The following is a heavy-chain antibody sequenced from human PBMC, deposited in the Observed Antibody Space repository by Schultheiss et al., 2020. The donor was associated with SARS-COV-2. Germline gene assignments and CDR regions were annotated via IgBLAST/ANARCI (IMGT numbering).Heavy chain of an antibody. CDR1: GGSISSGGYY. J-gene: IGHJ3*02. V-gene: IGHV4-39*01. D-gene: IGHD6-6*01. Sequence: SETLSLTCAVSGGSISSGGYYWGWIRQPPGKGLEWIGSIYYSGSTYYNPSLKSRVTISLDTSKNQFSLKLSSVTAADTAVYYCARLGSSWFAFDIWGQGTTVTVSS. CDR2: IYYSGST. CDR3: ARLGSSWFAFDI.